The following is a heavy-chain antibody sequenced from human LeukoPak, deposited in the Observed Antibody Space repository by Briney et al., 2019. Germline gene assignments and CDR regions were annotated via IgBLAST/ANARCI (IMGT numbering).Heavy chain of an antibody. J-gene: IGHJ4*02. CDR2: IKQDGSEK. CDR3: ARKSYYDSSGYYPEAFDY. D-gene: IGHD3-22*01. CDR1: GFTFSSYW. Sequence: GGSLRLSCAASGFTFSSYWMSWVRQAPGKGLEWVANIKQDGSEKYYVDSVKGRFTISRDNAKNSLYLQMNSPRAEDTAVYYCARKSYYDSSGYYPEAFDYWGQGTLVTVSS. V-gene: IGHV3-7*03.